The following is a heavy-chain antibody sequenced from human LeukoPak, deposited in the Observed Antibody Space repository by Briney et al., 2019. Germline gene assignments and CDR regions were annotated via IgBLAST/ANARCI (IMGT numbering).Heavy chain of an antibody. V-gene: IGHV1-18*01. CDR2: ISAYNGNT. D-gene: IGHD3-16*01. CDR3: ARGPRPTGDTLGGVDY. J-gene: IGHJ4*02. CDR1: GYTFTSYG. Sequence: GASVKVSCKASGYTFTSYGISWVRQAPGQGLEWMGWISAYNGNTNYAQKLQGRVTMTTDTSTSTAYMELRSLRSEDAAVYYCARGPRPTGDTLGGVDYWGQGTLVTVSS.